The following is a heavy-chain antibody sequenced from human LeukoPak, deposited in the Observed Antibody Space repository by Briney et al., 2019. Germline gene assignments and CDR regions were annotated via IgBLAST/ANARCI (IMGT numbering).Heavy chain of an antibody. CDR1: GYTFTSYG. CDR3: ARHGIVVVVAATYYYYGMDV. CDR2: ISAYNGNT. J-gene: IGHJ6*02. D-gene: IGHD2-15*01. Sequence: ASVKVSCKASGYTFTSYGISWVRQAPGQGLEWMGWISAYNGNTNYAQKLQGRVTMTTDSSTSTAYMELRSLRSDDTAVYYCARHGIVVVVAATYYYYGMDVWGQGTTVTVSS. V-gene: IGHV1-18*01.